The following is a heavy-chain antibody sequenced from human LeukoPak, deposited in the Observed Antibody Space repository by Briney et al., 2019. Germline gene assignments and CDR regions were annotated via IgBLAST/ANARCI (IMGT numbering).Heavy chain of an antibody. D-gene: IGHD2-2*01. V-gene: IGHV1-18*01. Sequence: APVKVSCKASGYTFTSYGISWVRQAPGQGLEWMGWMSAYNGNTNYAQKLQGRVTMTTDTSTSTAYMELRSLRSGDTAVYYCARLGDCSSTSCLRDAFDIWGQGTMVTVSS. CDR1: GYTFTSYG. J-gene: IGHJ3*02. CDR3: ARLGDCSSTSCLRDAFDI. CDR2: MSAYNGNT.